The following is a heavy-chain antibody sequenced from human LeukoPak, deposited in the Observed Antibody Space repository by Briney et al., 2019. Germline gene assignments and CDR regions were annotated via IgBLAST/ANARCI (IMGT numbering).Heavy chain of an antibody. CDR1: GGTFSSYA. Sequence: ASVKVSCKASGGTFSSYAISWVRQAPGQGLEWMGGIIPIFGTANYAQKFQGRVTITADKSTSTAYMELSSLRSEDTAVYYCARTLNVPLRITIFGVAPEVDAFDIWGQGTMVTVSS. CDR2: IIPIFGTA. J-gene: IGHJ3*02. CDR3: ARTLNVPLRITIFGVAPEVDAFDI. D-gene: IGHD3-3*01. V-gene: IGHV1-69*06.